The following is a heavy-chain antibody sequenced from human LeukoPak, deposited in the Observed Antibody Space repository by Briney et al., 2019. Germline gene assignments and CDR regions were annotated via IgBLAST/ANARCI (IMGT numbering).Heavy chain of an antibody. CDR2: ISSSSTI. D-gene: IGHD2-2*01. V-gene: IGHV3-48*01. J-gene: IGHJ4*02. CDR1: GFTFSSYS. Sequence: GGSLRLSCAASGFTFSSYSMNWARQAPGKGLEWVSYISSSSTIYYADSVKGRFTISRDKAKNSLYLQMNSLRAEDTAVYYCAREYCSSTSCLYHYWGQGTLVTVSS. CDR3: AREYCSSTSCLYHY.